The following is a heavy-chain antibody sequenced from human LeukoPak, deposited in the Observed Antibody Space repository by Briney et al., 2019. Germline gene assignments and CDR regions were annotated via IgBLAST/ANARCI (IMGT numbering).Heavy chain of an antibody. CDR2: IHYSKIT. CDR3: ARAVGTTTGLFDY. D-gene: IGHD1-26*01. CDR1: GYSISSGFY. Sequence: SETLSLTCTVSGYSISSGFYWGWIRQSPGKGLDWIGSIHYSKITFYNPSLKSRVTMSLDTSKNRFSLNLDSVTAADTAVYYCARAVGTTTGLFDYWGQGALVTVSS. V-gene: IGHV4-38-2*02. J-gene: IGHJ4*02.